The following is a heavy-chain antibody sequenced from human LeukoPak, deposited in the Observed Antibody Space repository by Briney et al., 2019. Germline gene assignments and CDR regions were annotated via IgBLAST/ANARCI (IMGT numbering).Heavy chain of an antibody. CDR2: ISGSGGST. CDR3: AKARITIFGVVDFPSDY. CDR1: GFTFSNYW. Sequence: PGGSLRLSCAASGFTFSNYWMSWVRQAPGKGLEWVSAISGSGGSTYYADSVKGRFTISRDNSKNTLYLQMNSLRAEDTAVYYCAKARITIFGVVDFPSDYWGQGTLVTVSS. J-gene: IGHJ4*02. D-gene: IGHD3-3*01. V-gene: IGHV3-23*01.